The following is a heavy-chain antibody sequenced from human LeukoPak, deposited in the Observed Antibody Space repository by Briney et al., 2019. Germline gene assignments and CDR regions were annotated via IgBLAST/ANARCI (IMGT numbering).Heavy chain of an antibody. D-gene: IGHD3-22*01. Sequence: PGGSLRLSCAASGFAFSSYAMSWVRQAPGKGLEWVSAISGSGGSTYYADSVKGRFTISRDNSKNTLYLQMNSLRAEDTAVYYCAGDSSGYYRSNFDYWGQGTLVTVSS. V-gene: IGHV3-23*01. CDR2: ISGSGGST. J-gene: IGHJ4*02. CDR1: GFAFSSYA. CDR3: AGDSSGYYRSNFDY.